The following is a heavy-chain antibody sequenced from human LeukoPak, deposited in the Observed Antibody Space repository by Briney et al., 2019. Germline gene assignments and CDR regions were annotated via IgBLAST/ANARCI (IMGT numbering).Heavy chain of an antibody. CDR2: ISSSSSYI. D-gene: IGHD2-15*01. CDR3: ARGTLVAATPGAFDI. CDR1: GFTFSSYS. J-gene: IGHJ3*02. Sequence: KAGGSLRLSCAACGFTFSSYSMNWVRQAPGKGLEWVSSISSSSSYIYYADSVKGRFTISRNNAKNSLYLQMNSLRAEDTAVYYCARGTLVAATPGAFDIWGQGTMVTVSS. V-gene: IGHV3-21*01.